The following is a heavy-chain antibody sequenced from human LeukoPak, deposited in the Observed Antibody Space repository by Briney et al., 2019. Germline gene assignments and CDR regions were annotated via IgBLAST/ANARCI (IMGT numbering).Heavy chain of an antibody. D-gene: IGHD3-10*01. V-gene: IGHV4-59*08. Sequence: SVTLSLTCTVSGDSISKYYWSWIRQPPGKGLEWAGYIHHSGNSDYNPSLKSRVTILIDTSKNDFDLILSSVTAADAAVYYCARHFRGVVSAQLDYWGQGTRVAVCS. CDR3: ARHFRGVVSAQLDY. J-gene: IGHJ4*02. CDR2: IHHSGNS. CDR1: GDSISKYY.